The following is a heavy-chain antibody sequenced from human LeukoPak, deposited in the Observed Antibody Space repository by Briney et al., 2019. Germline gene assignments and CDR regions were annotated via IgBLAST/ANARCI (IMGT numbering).Heavy chain of an antibody. V-gene: IGHV3-23*01. CDR3: AKVYYDSSGYYWEAPFVDI. CDR1: GFTFSSYA. D-gene: IGHD3-22*01. CDR2: ISGSGGST. J-gene: IGHJ3*02. Sequence: GGSLRLSCAASGFTFSSYAMSWVREAPGKGLEWVSGISGSGGSTYYADSVKGRFTISRDNSKNTLYLQMNSLRAEDTAVYYCAKVYYDSSGYYWEAPFVDIWGQGTMVTVSS.